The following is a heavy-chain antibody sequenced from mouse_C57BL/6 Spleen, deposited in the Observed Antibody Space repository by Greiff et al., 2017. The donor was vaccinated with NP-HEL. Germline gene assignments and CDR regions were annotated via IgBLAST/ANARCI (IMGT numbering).Heavy chain of an antibody. CDR2: ISGGGGNT. Sequence: EVKLVESGGGLVKPGGSLKLSCAASGFTFSSYTMSWVRQTPEKRLEWVATISGGGGNTYYPDSVKGRFTISRDNAKNTLYLQMSSLRSEDTALYYCAELSAWFAYWGQGTLVTVSA. CDR1: GFTFSSYT. J-gene: IGHJ3*01. D-gene: IGHD1-1*02. V-gene: IGHV5-9*01. CDR3: AELSAWFAY.